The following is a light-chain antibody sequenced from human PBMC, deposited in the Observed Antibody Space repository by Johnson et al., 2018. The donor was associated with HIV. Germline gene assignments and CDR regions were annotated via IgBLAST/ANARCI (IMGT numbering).Light chain of an antibody. CDR3: GTWDASLSVNF. Sequence: QLVLTQPPSVSAAPGQKVTISCSGSSSNIGNNYVSWYQQLPGTAPKLLIYENNKRPSGIPDRFSGSKSGTSATLDITGLQRGDEADYYCGTWDASLSVNFFGPGTKVTVL. CDR2: ENN. CDR1: SSNIGNNY. V-gene: IGLV1-51*02. J-gene: IGLJ1*01.